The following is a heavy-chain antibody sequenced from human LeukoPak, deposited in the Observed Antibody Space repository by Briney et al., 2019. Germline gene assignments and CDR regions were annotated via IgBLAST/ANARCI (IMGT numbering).Heavy chain of an antibody. CDR3: AWKYHYDSSGYFYVDQ. CDR1: GYSISSGYY. V-gene: IGHV4-38-2*01. Sequence: PSETLSLTCAVSGYSISSGYYWGWIRQSPEKGLEWIGSIYHSGTTYYNPSLKSRVTISIDTSKNQFSLNLNSVTAADTAVYYCAWKYHYDSSGYFYVDQWGQATLVTVSS. CDR2: IYHSGTT. J-gene: IGHJ4*02. D-gene: IGHD3-22*01.